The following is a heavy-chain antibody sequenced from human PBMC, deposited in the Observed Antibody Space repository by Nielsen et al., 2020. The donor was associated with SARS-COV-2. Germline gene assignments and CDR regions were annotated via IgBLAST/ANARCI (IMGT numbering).Heavy chain of an antibody. J-gene: IGHJ4*02. D-gene: IGHD3-10*01. V-gene: IGHV3-48*02. CDR3: AKGGGDY. CDR1: GFTFSSYS. CDR2: ISSSSSTI. Sequence: ESPKITCAVSGFTFSSYSMNRARQAPGKGLEWVSYISSSSSTIYYADSVKGRFTISRDNAKNSLYLQMNSLRDEDTAVYYCAKGGGDYWGQGTLVTVSS.